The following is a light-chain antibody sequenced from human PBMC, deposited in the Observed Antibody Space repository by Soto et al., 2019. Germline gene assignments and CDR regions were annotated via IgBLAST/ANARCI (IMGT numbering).Light chain of an antibody. CDR3: QQSYSMPPIT. Sequence: DIQMTQSPSTLSASVGDRVTITCRASQSISSWLAWYQQKPGKAPNLLIYGASSLQSGVPSRFSGSGSGTDFTLTISSVQPEDFATYYCQQSYSMPPITFGQGTRLEIK. CDR2: GAS. V-gene: IGKV1-39*01. CDR1: QSISSW. J-gene: IGKJ5*01.